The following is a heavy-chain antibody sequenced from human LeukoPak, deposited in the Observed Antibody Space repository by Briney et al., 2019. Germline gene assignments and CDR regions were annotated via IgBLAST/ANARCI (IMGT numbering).Heavy chain of an antibody. V-gene: IGHV3-9*01. CDR1: GFTFSSYG. CDR2: ISWNSGSI. D-gene: IGHD3-22*01. J-gene: IGHJ1*01. Sequence: GGSLRLSCAASGFTFSSYGMHWVRQAPGKGLEWVSGISWNSGSIGYADSVKGRFTISRENAKNSLYLQMNSLRAEDTAVYYCATYSSLNRREFQFWGQGTLLTVSS. CDR3: ATYSSLNRREFQF.